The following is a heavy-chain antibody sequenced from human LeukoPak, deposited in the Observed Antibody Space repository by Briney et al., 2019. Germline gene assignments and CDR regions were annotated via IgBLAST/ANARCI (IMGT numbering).Heavy chain of an antibody. D-gene: IGHD3-3*01. J-gene: IGHJ3*02. CDR3: ARGSGYPDAFDI. CDR2: IIPILGIA. CDR1: GGTFSSYA. V-gene: IGHV1-69*04. Sequence: ASVKVSCKASGGTFSSYAISWVRQAPGQGLEWMGRIIPILGIANYAQKFQGRVTITADKSTSTAYMELSSLRSEDTAVYYCARGSGYPDAFDIWGQGTMVTVSS.